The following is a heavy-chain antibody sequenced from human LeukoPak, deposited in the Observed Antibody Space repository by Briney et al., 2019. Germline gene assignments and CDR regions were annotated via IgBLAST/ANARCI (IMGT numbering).Heavy chain of an antibody. CDR2: INPNSGGT. D-gene: IGHD3-22*01. CDR3: ARVPYDSSGYTAAFDY. V-gene: IGHV1-2*02. Sequence: AAVKVSCKASGYTFTGYYMHWVRQAPVQGLEWMGWINPNSGGTNYAQKFQGRVTMTRDTSISTAYMELSRLRSDDTAVYYCARVPYDSSGYTAAFDYWGQGTLVTVSS. CDR1: GYTFTGYY. J-gene: IGHJ4*02.